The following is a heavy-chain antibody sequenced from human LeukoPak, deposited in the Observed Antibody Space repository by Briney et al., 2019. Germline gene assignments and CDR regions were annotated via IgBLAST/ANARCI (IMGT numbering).Heavy chain of an antibody. J-gene: IGHJ1*01. V-gene: IGHV3-30*02. CDR2: IRYDGSNK. CDR3: ATGYSSGWYFYFQH. D-gene: IGHD6-19*01. CDR1: GFTFSSYG. Sequence: GGSLRLSCAASGFTFSSYGMHWVRQAPGKGLEWVAFIRYDGSNKYYADSVKGRFTISRDNSKNTLYLQMNSLRIEDTAVYYCATGYSSGWYFYFQHWGQGSLVSVSS.